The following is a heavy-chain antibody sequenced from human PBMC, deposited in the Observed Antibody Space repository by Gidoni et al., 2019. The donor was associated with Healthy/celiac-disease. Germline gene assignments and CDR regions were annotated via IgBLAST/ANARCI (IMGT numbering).Heavy chain of an antibody. CDR1: GYSFTSYW. D-gene: IGHD4-17*01. Sequence: EVQLVQSGAEVKKPGESLRISCKGSGYSFTSYWISWVRQMPGKGLEWMGRIDPSDSYTNYSPSFQGHVTISADKSISTAYLQWSSLKASDTAMYYCALYGGNSYFYYYYGMDVWGQGTTVTVSS. V-gene: IGHV5-10-1*03. CDR3: ALYGGNSYFYYYYGMDV. J-gene: IGHJ6*02. CDR2: IDPSDSYT.